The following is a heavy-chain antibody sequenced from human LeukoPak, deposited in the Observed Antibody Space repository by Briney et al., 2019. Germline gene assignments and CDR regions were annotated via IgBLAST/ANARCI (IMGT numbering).Heavy chain of an antibody. V-gene: IGHV1-24*01. J-gene: IGHJ4*02. CDR2: FDPEDGET. CDR1: GYTLTELS. Sequence: GASVKVSCKVSGYTLTELSMHWVRQAPGKGLEWMGGFDPEDGETIYAQKFQGRVTMTEDTSTDTAYMELSSLRSEDTAMYYCATYCSSANCYIWGYYFDSWGQGTLVTVSS. CDR3: ATYCSSANCYIWGYYFDS. D-gene: IGHD2-2*01.